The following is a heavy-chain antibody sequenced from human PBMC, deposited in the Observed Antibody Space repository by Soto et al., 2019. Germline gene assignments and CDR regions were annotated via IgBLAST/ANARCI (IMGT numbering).Heavy chain of an antibody. Sequence: PETLPVTWTVSGGSISSYYWSWIRQPPGKGLEWIGYIYYSGSTNYNPSLKSRVTISVDTSKNQFSLKLRSVTAADTAVYYCARDQGRAVAGNEFTNYYDGMDVRCQGAPVT. V-gene: IGHV4-59*01. CDR3: ARDQGRAVAGNEFTNYYDGMDV. CDR1: GGSISSYY. CDR2: IYYSGST. D-gene: IGHD6-19*01. J-gene: IGHJ6*02.